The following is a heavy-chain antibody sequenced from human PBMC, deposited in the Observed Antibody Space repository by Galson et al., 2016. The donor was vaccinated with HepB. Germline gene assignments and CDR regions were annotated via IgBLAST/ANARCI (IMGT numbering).Heavy chain of an antibody. V-gene: IGHV1-69*13. CDR3: ARVGALGDGRGPIRHPGYWHFDL. Sequence: SVKVSCKASGGILSSYGLSWVRQAPGQGLEWMGGIIPILGTSNYAQKFQGRVTITADESTSTAYMELRSLRSEDTAVYYCARVGALGDGRGPIRHPGYWHFDLWGRGILVTVSS. D-gene: IGHD2-15*01. J-gene: IGHJ2*01. CDR1: GGILSSYG. CDR2: IIPILGTS.